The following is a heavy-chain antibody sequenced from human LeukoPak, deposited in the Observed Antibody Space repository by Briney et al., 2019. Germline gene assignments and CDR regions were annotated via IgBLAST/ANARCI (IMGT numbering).Heavy chain of an antibody. D-gene: IGHD2-21*02. V-gene: IGHV1-2*02. Sequence: ASVKVSCKASGYTFIDYYMHWVRQAPGQGLEWIGWISPNSGGTKSVQKFQGRVTMTRDTSITTVYMELSGLSFDDTAVYYCARDGSVVTAITLDYWGQGTLATVSS. CDR3: ARDGSVVTAITLDY. CDR2: ISPNSGGT. CDR1: GYTFIDYY. J-gene: IGHJ4*02.